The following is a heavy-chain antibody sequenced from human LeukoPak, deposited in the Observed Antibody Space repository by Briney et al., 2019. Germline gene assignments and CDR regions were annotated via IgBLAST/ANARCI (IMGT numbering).Heavy chain of an antibody. Sequence: GGSLRLSCAASGFTVSSNYMSWVRQAPGKGLEWVSVIYSGGSTYYADSVKGRFTISRDNSKNTLYLQTNSLRAEDTAVYYCAGDASYYGSGNYFWGQGTLVTVSS. J-gene: IGHJ4*02. D-gene: IGHD3-10*01. V-gene: IGHV3-53*01. CDR1: GFTVSSNY. CDR2: IYSGGST. CDR3: AGDASYYGSGNYF.